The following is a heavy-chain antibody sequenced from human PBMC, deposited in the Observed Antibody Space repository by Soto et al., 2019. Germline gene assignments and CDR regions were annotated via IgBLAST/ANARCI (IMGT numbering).Heavy chain of an antibody. Sequence: GESLKTSCKGSGYSFTSYWISWVRQMPGKGLGWMGRIDPSDSYTNYSPSFQGHVTISADKSISTAYLQWSSLKASDTAMYYCATGYCSSTSCHYYYYGMDVWGQGATVTVSS. CDR1: GYSFTSYW. CDR2: IDPSDSYT. D-gene: IGHD2-2*01. J-gene: IGHJ6*02. V-gene: IGHV5-10-1*01. CDR3: ATGYCSSTSCHYYYYGMDV.